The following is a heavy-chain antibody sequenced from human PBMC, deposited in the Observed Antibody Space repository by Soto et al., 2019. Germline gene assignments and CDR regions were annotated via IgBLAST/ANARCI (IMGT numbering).Heavy chain of an antibody. CDR3: ATGRYYYGSEY. D-gene: IGHD3-10*01. CDR1: RGSISSYY. J-gene: IGHJ4*02. V-gene: IGHV4-59*01. Sequence: QVQLQESGPGLVRPSETLSLTCTVTRGSISSYYWSWIRQPPGKGLEWLGYIYYTGATNYNPDLKRWVTISLDTSKNQFSLHLSSVTAADTAVYYCATGRYYYGSEYWGQGTLVTVSS. CDR2: IYYTGAT.